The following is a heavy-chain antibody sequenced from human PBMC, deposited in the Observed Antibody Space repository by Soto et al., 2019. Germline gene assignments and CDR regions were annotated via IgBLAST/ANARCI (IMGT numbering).Heavy chain of an antibody. CDR2: ISGYNGDT. Sequence: ASVKVSCKASGYTFTRYGISWVRQAPGQGLEWMGWISGYNGDTNYAQKFQGRVTMTVDTSTTTAFMELTSLTSDDRAVYYCAKNGQPPYYYYGMDVWGLGTTVTVSS. CDR3: AKNGQPPYYYYGMDV. V-gene: IGHV1-18*01. J-gene: IGHJ6*02. CDR1: GYTFTRYG. D-gene: IGHD2-8*01.